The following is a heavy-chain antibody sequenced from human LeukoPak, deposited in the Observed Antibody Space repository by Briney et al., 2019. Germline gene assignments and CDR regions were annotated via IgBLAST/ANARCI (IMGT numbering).Heavy chain of an antibody. D-gene: IGHD3-3*01. V-gene: IGHV4-4*07. CDR2: IYTSGST. CDR1: GGSMNTHY. J-gene: IGHJ3*02. CDR3: ARDNKGLYFGVRGFDI. Sequence: SETLSLTCSVSGGSMNTHYWNWIRQPAGKGLEWIGRIYTSGSTNHNPSLKSRVIMSLDTSKSQFSLSLGSVTAADTAVYYCARDNKGLYFGVRGFDIWGQGKMVIVSS.